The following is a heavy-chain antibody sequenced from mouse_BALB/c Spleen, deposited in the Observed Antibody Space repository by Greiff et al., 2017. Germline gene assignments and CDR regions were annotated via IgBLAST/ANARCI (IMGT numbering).Heavy chain of an antibody. J-gene: IGHJ2*01. V-gene: IGHV3-8*02. CDR1: GDSITSVY. CDR3: ARYKRYAGLDD. D-gene: IGHD2-14*01. CDR2: ISYSGST. Sequence: EVKLMESGPSLVKPSQTLSLTCSVTGDSITSVYWKWLRKFPGNKLEYMGYISYSGSTYYNSFLKSRISITRDTSKNQYYLQLNSVTTEDTATYYCARYKRYAGLDDGGQGTTLTVSS.